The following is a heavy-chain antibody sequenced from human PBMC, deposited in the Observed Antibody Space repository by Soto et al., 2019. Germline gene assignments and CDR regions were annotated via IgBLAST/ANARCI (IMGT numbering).Heavy chain of an antibody. CDR2: MDQHGSTL. CDR1: GFTFSNYW. D-gene: IGHD3-3*01. CDR3: MGSGNSPY. J-gene: IGHJ4*02. Sequence: GGSLRLSCAASGFTFSNYWMNWVRQAPGKGLEWVANMDQHGSTLQYADSVRGRFTISRDNAQKALYLQMNSLRAEDTATYYCMGSGNSPYWGQGTLVTVSS. V-gene: IGHV3-7*02.